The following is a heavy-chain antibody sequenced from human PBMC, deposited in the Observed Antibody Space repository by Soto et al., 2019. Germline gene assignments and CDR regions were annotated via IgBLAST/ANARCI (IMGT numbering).Heavy chain of an antibody. V-gene: IGHV1-3*01. CDR2: INAGNGNT. CDR3: ARQYYYDSSGYYVPFDY. Sequence: ASVKVSCKASGYTFTSYAMHWVRQAPGQRLEWMGWINAGNGNTKYSQKFQGRVTITRDTSASTAYMELSSLRSDDTAVYYCARQYYYDSSGYYVPFDYWGQGTLVTVSS. CDR1: GYTFTSYA. J-gene: IGHJ4*02. D-gene: IGHD3-22*01.